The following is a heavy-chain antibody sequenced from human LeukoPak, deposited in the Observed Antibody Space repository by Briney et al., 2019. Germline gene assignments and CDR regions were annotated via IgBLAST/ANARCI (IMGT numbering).Heavy chain of an antibody. Sequence: GGSLRLSCAASGFTFSSYSMNWVRQAPGKGLEWVSFISSSGSYIYYADSVKGRFTISRDSAKNSLYLQMNSLRAEDTAVYYCARGWGYCSSTSCYALDYWGQGTLVTVSS. CDR2: ISSSGSYI. J-gene: IGHJ4*02. CDR1: GFTFSSYS. V-gene: IGHV3-21*01. CDR3: ARGWGYCSSTSCYALDY. D-gene: IGHD2-2*01.